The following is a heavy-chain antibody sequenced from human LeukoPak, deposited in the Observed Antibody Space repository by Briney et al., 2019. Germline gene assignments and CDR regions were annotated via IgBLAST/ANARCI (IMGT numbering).Heavy chain of an antibody. Sequence: GGSLRLSCSASGFTFSSYAMHWVRQAPGKGLEYVSAISSNGGSTYYADSVKGRFTISRGNSKNTLYLQMSSLRAEDTAVYYCVRYYYGSGSYYPSFDYWGRGTLVTVSS. CDR3: VRYYYGSGSYYPSFDY. V-gene: IGHV3-64D*06. J-gene: IGHJ4*02. D-gene: IGHD3-10*01. CDR1: GFTFSSYA. CDR2: ISSNGGST.